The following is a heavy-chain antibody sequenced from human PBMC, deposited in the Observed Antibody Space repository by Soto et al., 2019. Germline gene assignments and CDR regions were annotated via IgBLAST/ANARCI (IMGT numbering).Heavy chain of an antibody. D-gene: IGHD1-26*01. V-gene: IGHV1-58*01. CDR1: GFTFTSSA. CDR2: IVVGSGNT. CDR3: AAWSYGLTYYYYGMDV. Sequence: QMQLVQSGPEVKKPGTSVKVSCKASGFTFTSSAVQWVRQARGQRLEWIGWIVVGSGNTNYAQKFQERVTIPREMSTSTAYMELSSLRSEDTAVYYCAAWSYGLTYYYYGMDVWGQGTTVTVSS. J-gene: IGHJ6*02.